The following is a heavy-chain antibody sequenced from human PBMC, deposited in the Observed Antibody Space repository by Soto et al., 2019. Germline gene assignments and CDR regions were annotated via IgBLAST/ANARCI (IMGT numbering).Heavy chain of an antibody. J-gene: IGHJ4*02. V-gene: IGHV3-48*01. CDR2: ISSSSTTV. CDR3: AREPAGFDC. CDR1: GFAFSGYS. D-gene: IGHD2-2*01. Sequence: EVQLVQSGGGLVQPGGSLTLSCAASGFAFSGYSMNWVRQAPGKGLEWISYISSSSTTVYYADSVKGRFTISRDNAQNSLYLQLNSLVAEDTAVYYCAREPAGFDCWGQGTLVIVSS.